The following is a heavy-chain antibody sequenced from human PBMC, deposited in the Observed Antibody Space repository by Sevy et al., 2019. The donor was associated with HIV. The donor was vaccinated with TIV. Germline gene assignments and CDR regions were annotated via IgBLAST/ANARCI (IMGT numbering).Heavy chain of an antibody. CDR3: ARDGGYSIKWYPLY. CDR2: ISYEGSET. CDR1: GFAFSSHA. V-gene: IGHV3-30-3*01. Sequence: GGSLRFSCAASGFAFSSHAMHWVRQAPGKGLEWVAVISYEGSETFYAASVEGRFTISRDNSKNILSLQINSLRPEDTAVYYCARDGGYSIKWYPLYWGHGTLVTVSS. D-gene: IGHD1-26*01. J-gene: IGHJ4*01.